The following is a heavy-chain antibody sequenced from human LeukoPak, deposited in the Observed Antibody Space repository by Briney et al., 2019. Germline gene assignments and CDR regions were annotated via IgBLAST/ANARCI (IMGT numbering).Heavy chain of an antibody. CDR3: ARGMIAARPRGNFDY. J-gene: IGHJ4*02. CDR2: IYYSGST. Sequence: KPSETLSLTCTVSGGSISSYYWSWLRQPPGKGLEWIGYIYYSGSTNYNPSLKSRVTISVDTSKNQFSLKLSSVTAADTAVYYCARGMIAARPRGNFDYWGQGTLVTVSS. D-gene: IGHD6-6*01. V-gene: IGHV4-59*01. CDR1: GGSISSYY.